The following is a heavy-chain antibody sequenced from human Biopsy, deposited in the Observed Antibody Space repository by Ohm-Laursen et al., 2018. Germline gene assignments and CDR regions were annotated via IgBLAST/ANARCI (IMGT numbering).Heavy chain of an antibody. CDR1: GYTFAGYY. J-gene: IGHJ6*02. CDR2: INPNSGNA. CDR3: ARVPAYPSIDGYYGLDP. D-gene: IGHD3-3*01. Sequence: VSSVKVSCKASGYTFAGYYLHWVRQAPGHGLEWMGWINPNSGNANYAQSFQGRLTVTRDTSISTAYMELTSLTFDDTAIYYCARVPAYPSIDGYYGLDPWGQGTTVIVSS. V-gene: IGHV1-2*02.